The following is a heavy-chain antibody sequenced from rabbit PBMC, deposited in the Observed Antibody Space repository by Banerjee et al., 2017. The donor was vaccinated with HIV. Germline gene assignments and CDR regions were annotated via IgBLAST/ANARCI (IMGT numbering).Heavy chain of an antibody. V-gene: IGHV1S40*01. Sequence: QSLEESGGDLVKPGASLTLTCTASGFSFSSSYWICWVRQAPGKGLEWIARIYPGSGRTFYASWAKGRFTITKTSSTTVTLQMTSLTAADTATYFCARGLDNVYYALWGQGTLVTVS. CDR2: IYPGSGRT. J-gene: IGHJ4*01. CDR1: GFSFSSSYW. D-gene: IGHD1-1*01. CDR3: ARGLDNVYYAL.